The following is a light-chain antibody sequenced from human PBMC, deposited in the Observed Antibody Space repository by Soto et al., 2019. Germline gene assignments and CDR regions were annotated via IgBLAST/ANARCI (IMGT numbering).Light chain of an antibody. V-gene: IGKV3-11*01. Sequence: EIFLTQSPATLSLSPGERATLSCRASQSVSSYLAWYQQKPGQAPRLLIYDASNRATGIPARFSGSGSGTDFTLTISRLEPEDFAVYYCQQYGSSITFGQGTRLEIK. CDR2: DAS. CDR3: QQYGSSIT. J-gene: IGKJ5*01. CDR1: QSVSSY.